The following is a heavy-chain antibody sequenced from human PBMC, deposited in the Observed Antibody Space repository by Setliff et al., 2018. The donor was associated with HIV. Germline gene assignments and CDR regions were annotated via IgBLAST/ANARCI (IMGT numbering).Heavy chain of an antibody. CDR2: ITGGGSGI. V-gene: IGHV3-48*04. CDR3: ARDLWSTNNGYLHY. CDR1: GFTLSSYT. J-gene: IGHJ4*02. Sequence: PGGSLRLSCAASGFTLSSYTMHWVRQAPGKGLEWVSYITGGGSGIDYADSVKGRFTISSANAKNSLFLQMNNLTVDDTVLYFCARDLWSTNNGYLHYWGRGTLVTVSS. D-gene: IGHD3-10*01.